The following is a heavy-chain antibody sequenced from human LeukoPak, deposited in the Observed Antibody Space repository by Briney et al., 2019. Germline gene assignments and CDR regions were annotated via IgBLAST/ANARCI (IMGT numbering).Heavy chain of an antibody. CDR1: GYSISSGYY. Sequence: SETLSLTCTVSGYSISSGYYWGWIRQPPGKGLEWIGSIYHSGSTYYNPSLKSRVTISVDTSKNQFSLKLSSVTAADTAVYYCARVHPLYSGSFTAFDIWGQGTMVTVPS. CDR3: ARVHPLYSGSFTAFDI. D-gene: IGHD6-6*01. V-gene: IGHV4-38-2*02. J-gene: IGHJ3*02. CDR2: IYHSGST.